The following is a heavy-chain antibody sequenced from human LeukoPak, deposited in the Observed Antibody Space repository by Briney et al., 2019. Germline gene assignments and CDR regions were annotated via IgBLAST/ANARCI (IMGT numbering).Heavy chain of an antibody. CDR3: ARKVTTRWFHYYYYMDV. CDR2: ISSSGST. Sequence: SETLSLTCTVSGDSISSGDYYWSWIRQPAGKGLEWIGRISSSGSTNYNPSLKSRVTISVDTSKNQFSLKLSSVTAADTAVYYCARKVTTRWFHYYYYMDVWGKGTTVTVSS. J-gene: IGHJ6*03. CDR1: GDSISSGDYY. V-gene: IGHV4-61*02. D-gene: IGHD4-17*01.